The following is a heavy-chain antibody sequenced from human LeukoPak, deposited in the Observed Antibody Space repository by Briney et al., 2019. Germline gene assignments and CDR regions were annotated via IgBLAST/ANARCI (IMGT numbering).Heavy chain of an antibody. D-gene: IGHD5-12*01. CDR3: ARGPSGYHNT. CDR1: GFTFSSYS. Sequence: GGSLRLSCEASGFTFSSYSMNWVRQAPGKGLEWVSYISSSSDPIYYADSVKGRFTISRDNAKNSLYLQMNSLRAEDTAVYYCARGPSGYHNTGGQGTLVTVSS. V-gene: IGHV3-48*01. J-gene: IGHJ4*02. CDR2: ISSSSDPI.